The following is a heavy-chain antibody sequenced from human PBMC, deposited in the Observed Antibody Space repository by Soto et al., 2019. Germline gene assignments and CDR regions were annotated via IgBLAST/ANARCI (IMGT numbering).Heavy chain of an antibody. CDR2: IIPIFGTA. J-gene: IGHJ5*01. V-gene: IGHV1-69*01. CDR3: ARAWGLGYSCSSLWFDP. Sequence: QVQLVQSGAEVTKPQSSVKVSCKASGGTFSSYDISWVRQAPRQVLEWMGGIIPIFGTANYAQKFQSRVTITADESPSTAYMELSSVRSYDTAVYYCARAWGLGYSCSSLWFDPWGQGTLVTVSS. CDR1: GGTFSSYD. D-gene: IGHD6-6*01.